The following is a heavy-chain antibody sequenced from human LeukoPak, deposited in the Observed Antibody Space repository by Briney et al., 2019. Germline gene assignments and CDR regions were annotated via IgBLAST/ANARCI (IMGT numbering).Heavy chain of an antibody. CDR3: ARDKRGSGWYRLDY. CDR1: GDSFSSNSAA. J-gene: IGHJ4*02. Sequence: SQTLSLTCAISGDSFSSNSAAWNWIRQSPSRGLEWLVRTYYRSKWYNDYAVSVKTRITINPNTSKNQFSLQLNSVTPEDTAVYYCARDKRGSGWYRLDYWGQGTLVTVSS. D-gene: IGHD6-19*01. V-gene: IGHV6-1*01. CDR2: TYYRSKWYN.